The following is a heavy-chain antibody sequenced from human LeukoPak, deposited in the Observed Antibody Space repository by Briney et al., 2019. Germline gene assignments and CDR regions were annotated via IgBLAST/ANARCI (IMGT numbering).Heavy chain of an antibody. CDR3: AVTWIQLWDY. Sequence: GGSLRLSCAASGFTFSSYSMNWVRQAPGKWLEWVSSISSSSSYIYYADSVKGRFTISRDNAKNSLYLQMNSLRAEDTAVYYCAVTWIQLWDYWGQGTLVTVSS. J-gene: IGHJ4*02. CDR1: GFTFSSYS. V-gene: IGHV3-21*01. CDR2: ISSSSSYI. D-gene: IGHD5-18*01.